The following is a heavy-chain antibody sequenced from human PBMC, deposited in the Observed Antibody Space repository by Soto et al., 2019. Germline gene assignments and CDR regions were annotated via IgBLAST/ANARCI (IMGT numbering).Heavy chain of an antibody. D-gene: IGHD2-2*01. J-gene: IGHJ6*03. V-gene: IGHV3-66*04. CDR2: IYSGGST. CDR1: GFTVISNY. Sequence: GGSLRLSCAASGFTVISNYMSWVRQAPGKGLEWDSVIYSGGSTYYADSVKGRFTISRDNSKNTLYLQMNSLRAEDTAVYYCARLYCSSTSCYGTYYYYYYYMDVWGKGTTVTVSS. CDR3: ARLYCSSTSCYGTYYYYYYYMDV.